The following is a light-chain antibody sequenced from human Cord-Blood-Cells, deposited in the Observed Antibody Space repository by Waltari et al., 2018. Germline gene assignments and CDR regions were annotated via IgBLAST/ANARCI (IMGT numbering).Light chain of an antibody. CDR3: QTWGTGIPV. V-gene: IGLV4-69*01. CDR2: LNSDGSH. Sequence: QLVLTQSPSASASLGASVKLTCTLSSGHSSYAIAWHQQQPEKGPRYLMKLNSDGSHSKGDGIPDRFSVSSSVAERYLTISSLQSEDEADYYCQTWGTGIPVFGGGTKLTVL. J-gene: IGLJ3*02. CDR1: SGHSSYA.